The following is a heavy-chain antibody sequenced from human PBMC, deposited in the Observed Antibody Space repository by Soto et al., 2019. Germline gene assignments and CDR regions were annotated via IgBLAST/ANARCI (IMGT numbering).Heavy chain of an antibody. Sequence: QVQLVESGGGVVQPGRSLRLSCAASGFTFSSYGMHWVRQAPGKGLEWVAVISYDGSNKYYADSVKGRFTISRDNSKNLLCXQMNSLRAEDTAVYYCAKDMALYCSSTSCTEGFDYWGQGTLVTVSS. CDR3: AKDMALYCSSTSCTEGFDY. CDR2: ISYDGSNK. J-gene: IGHJ4*02. V-gene: IGHV3-30*18. D-gene: IGHD2-2*01. CDR1: GFTFSSYG.